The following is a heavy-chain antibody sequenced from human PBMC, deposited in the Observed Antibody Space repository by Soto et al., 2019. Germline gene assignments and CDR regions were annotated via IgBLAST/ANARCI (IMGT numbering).Heavy chain of an antibody. J-gene: IGHJ4*02. CDR1: GYTFTGYY. CDR2: INPNSGGT. CDR3: ARGGLLYSSGWYLVFDY. Sequence: ASVKVSCKASGYTFTGYYMHWVRQAPGQRLEWMGWINPNSGGTNYAQKFQGWVTMTRDTSISTAYMELSRLRSDDTAVYYCARGGLLYSSGWYLVFDYWGQGTLVTVSS. D-gene: IGHD6-19*01. V-gene: IGHV1-2*04.